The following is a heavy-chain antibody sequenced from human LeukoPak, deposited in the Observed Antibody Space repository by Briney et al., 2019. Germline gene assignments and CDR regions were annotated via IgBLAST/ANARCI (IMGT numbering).Heavy chain of an antibody. D-gene: IGHD3-10*01. Sequence: SETLSLTCAVAGGSVSSTYWWTWVRQPPGKGLEWIGEINHSGTTHYNPSLEGRVTISLDKSKNQFSLRVTSVTAADTAVYYCARDAPGSGLNLDYWGQGTLVAVSS. J-gene: IGHJ4*02. V-gene: IGHV4-4*02. CDR2: INHSGTT. CDR3: ARDAPGSGLNLDY. CDR1: GGSVSSTYW.